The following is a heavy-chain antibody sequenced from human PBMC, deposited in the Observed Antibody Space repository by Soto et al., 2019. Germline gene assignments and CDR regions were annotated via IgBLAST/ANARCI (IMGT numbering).Heavy chain of an antibody. V-gene: IGHV3-23*01. Sequence: GGSLRLSFAASGFTFSSYAMSWVRQAPGKGLEWVSAISGSGGSTYYADSVKGRFTISRDNSKNTLYLQMNSLRAEDTAVYYCAKSLYCSGGSCYSFSDYWGQGTLVTVSS. CDR2: ISGSGGST. J-gene: IGHJ4*02. D-gene: IGHD2-15*01. CDR1: GFTFSSYA. CDR3: AKSLYCSGGSCYSFSDY.